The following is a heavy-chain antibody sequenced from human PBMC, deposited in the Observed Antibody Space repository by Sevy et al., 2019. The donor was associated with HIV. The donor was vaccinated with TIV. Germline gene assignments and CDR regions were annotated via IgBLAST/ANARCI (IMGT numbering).Heavy chain of an antibody. Sequence: GGSLRLSCAASGFTFNYHFMNWVRQVPGKGLEWVSYISCASSYINYSDSVKGRFTISRDNAKNLVFLEMNNLRPEDTAVYFCARGDYYGSLYYFDYWGQGTLVTVSS. V-gene: IGHV3-21*01. J-gene: IGHJ4*02. CDR1: GFTFNYHF. CDR2: ISCASSYI. D-gene: IGHD3-10*01. CDR3: ARGDYYGSLYYFDY.